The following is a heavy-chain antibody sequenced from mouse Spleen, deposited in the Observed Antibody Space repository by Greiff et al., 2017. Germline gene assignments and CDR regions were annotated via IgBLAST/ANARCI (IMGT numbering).Heavy chain of an antibody. J-gene: IGHJ2*01. Sequence: EVMLVESGGDLVKPGGSLKLSCAASGFTFSSYGMSWVRQTPDKRLEWVATISSGGSYTYYPDSVKGRFTISRDNAKNTLYLQMSSLKSEDTAMYYCARRRLGPGNYFDYWGQGTTLTVSS. V-gene: IGHV5-6*02. CDR2: ISSGGSYT. D-gene: IGHD4-1*01. CDR1: GFTFSSYG. CDR3: ARRRLGPGNYFDY.